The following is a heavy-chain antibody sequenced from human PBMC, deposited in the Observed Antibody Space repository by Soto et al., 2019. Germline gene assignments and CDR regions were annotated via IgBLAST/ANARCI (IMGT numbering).Heavy chain of an antibody. CDR3: ARAPFASGSGWYDY. CDR2: INPSGGST. Sequence: QVQLVQSGAEVKKPGASVKVSCKASGYIFTTYYVHWVRQAPGQGLEWMGIINPSGGSTSYAQKFQGRVTITRDTSTSTVYMELSSLRSEDMAVYYCARAPFASGSGWYDYWGQGTLVTVSS. D-gene: IGHD6-19*01. V-gene: IGHV1-46*03. J-gene: IGHJ4*02. CDR1: GYIFTTYY.